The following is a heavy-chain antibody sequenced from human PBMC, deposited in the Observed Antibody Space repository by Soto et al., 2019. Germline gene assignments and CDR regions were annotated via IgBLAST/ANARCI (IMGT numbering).Heavy chain of an antibody. CDR2: IYYSGST. V-gene: IGHV4-31*03. Sequence: SETLSLTCTVSGGSISSGGYYWSWIRQHPGKGLEWIGYIYYSGSTYYNPSLKSRVTISVDTSKNQFSLKLSSVTAADTAVYYCARDRGGYCTNGVCYPDSGWFDPWGQGTLVTVSS. D-gene: IGHD2-8*01. CDR1: GGSISSGGYY. CDR3: ARDRGGYCTNGVCYPDSGWFDP. J-gene: IGHJ5*02.